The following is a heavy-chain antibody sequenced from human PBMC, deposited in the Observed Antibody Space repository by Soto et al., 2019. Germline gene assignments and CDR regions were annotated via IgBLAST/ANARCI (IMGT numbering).Heavy chain of an antibody. J-gene: IGHJ6*02. Sequence: PGESLKVSCEGSGYSFTAYWIAGVRQMPGKGLEWMGVIYPGDSGTRYSPSFQGQVTISADKSISTAYLQWSSLKASDSAMYYCTRMRTSSHDYDMDVWGQGTTLTVSS. CDR3: TRMRTSSHDYDMDV. V-gene: IGHV5-51*01. CDR1: GYSFTAYW. D-gene: IGHD6-13*01. CDR2: IYPGDSGT.